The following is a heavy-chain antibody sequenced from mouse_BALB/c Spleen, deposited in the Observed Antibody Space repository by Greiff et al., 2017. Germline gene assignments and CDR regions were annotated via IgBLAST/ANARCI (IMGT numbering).Heavy chain of an antibody. CDR1: GFSLTGYG. V-gene: IGHV2-6-7*01. D-gene: IGHD4-1*01. Sequence: QVQLKESGPGLVAPSQSLSITCTVSGFSLTGYGVNWVRQPPGKGLEWLGMIWGDGSTDYNSALKSRLSISKDNSKSQVFLKMNSLQTDDTARYYCARDRTGTRRYYYAMDYWGQGTSVTVSS. J-gene: IGHJ4*01. CDR3: ARDRTGTRRYYYAMDY. CDR2: IWGDGST.